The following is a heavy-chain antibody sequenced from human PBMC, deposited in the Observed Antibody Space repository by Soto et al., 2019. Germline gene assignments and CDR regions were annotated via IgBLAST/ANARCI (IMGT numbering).Heavy chain of an antibody. CDR3: ARTRSAWSDFHYYSLDV. CDR1: GCTFKSNG. J-gene: IGHJ6*02. CDR2: ISYDSTKT. V-gene: IGHV3-30*03. Sequence: QVQLVESGGGVVQPGRSLRLSCAAYGCTFKSNGMHWVRQGPGNGLEWVAFISYDSTKTYYADSVKGRFTISRDNSNSALYVQMNSLTGEDTAVYYCARTRSAWSDFHYYSLDVWGQGTTVTIYS. D-gene: IGHD1-26*01.